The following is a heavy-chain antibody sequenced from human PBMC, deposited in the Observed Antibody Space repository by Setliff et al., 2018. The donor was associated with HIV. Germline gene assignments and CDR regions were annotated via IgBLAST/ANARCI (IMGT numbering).Heavy chain of an antibody. CDR3: ARRSDWFDP. CDR1: GGSISTSY. CDR2: IYISGTT. V-gene: IGHV4-4*09. J-gene: IGHJ5*02. Sequence: PSETLSLTCTVSGGSISTSYWNWIRQPPGKGLEWIAYIYISGTTNYNPSLKSRVTISLDTSKNQFSLKLASVTAADTAVYFCARRSDWFDPWGQGTLVTVSS.